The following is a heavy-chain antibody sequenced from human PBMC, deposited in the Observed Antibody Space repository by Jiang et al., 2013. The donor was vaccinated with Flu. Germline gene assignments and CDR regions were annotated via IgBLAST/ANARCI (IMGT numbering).Heavy chain of an antibody. CDR3: ARHAYYYDSSGPNNHQNAFDI. J-gene: IGHJ3*02. V-gene: IGHV4-39*01. CDR1: DGSISSSSYV. CDR2: IYYSGST. Sequence: GLVKPSETLSLTCTVSDGSISSSSYVLGLDPPAPGKGLEWIGSIYYSGSTYYNPSLKSRVTISVDTSKNQFSLKLSSVTAADTAVYYCARHAYYYDSSGPNNHQNAFDIWGQGTMVTVSS. D-gene: IGHD3-22*01.